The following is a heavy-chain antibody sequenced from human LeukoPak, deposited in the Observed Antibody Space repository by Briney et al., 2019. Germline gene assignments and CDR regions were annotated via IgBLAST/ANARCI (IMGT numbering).Heavy chain of an antibody. CDR1: GYTFTSYN. CDR3: ARRRAVAGTAARYYYYMDV. J-gene: IGHJ6*03. D-gene: IGHD6-19*01. Sequence: GASVKVSCKASGYTFTSYNINWVRQATGQGLEWMGWMNPNSGNTGYAQKFQGRVTMTRNTSISTAYMELSSLRSEDTAVYYCARRRAVAGTAARYYYYMDVWGKGTTVTVSS. CDR2: MNPNSGNT. V-gene: IGHV1-8*01.